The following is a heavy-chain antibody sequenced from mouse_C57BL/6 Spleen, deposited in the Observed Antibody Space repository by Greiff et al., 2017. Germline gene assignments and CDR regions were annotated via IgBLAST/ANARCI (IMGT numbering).Heavy chain of an antibody. Sequence: EVMLVESGGGLVKPGGSLKLSCAASGFTFSDYGMHWVRQAPEKGLEWVAYISSGSSTIYYADTVKGRFTISRDNAKNTLFLQMTSLRSEDTAMYYCARSGYYGNFFFDYWGQGTTLTVSS. CDR3: ARSGYYGNFFFDY. CDR2: ISSGSSTI. V-gene: IGHV5-17*01. J-gene: IGHJ2*01. CDR1: GFTFSDYG. D-gene: IGHD2-1*01.